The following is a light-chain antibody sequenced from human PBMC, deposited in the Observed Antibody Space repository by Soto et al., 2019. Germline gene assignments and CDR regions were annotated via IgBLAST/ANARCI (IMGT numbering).Light chain of an antibody. CDR1: QGMRND. V-gene: IGKV1-17*01. CDR3: QQYNSYSPT. CDR2: DAS. Sequence: IQMTQSPSSLSASVGDTVTIPCRASQGMRNDLGWYQQKPGKAPKLLIYDASSLESGVPSRFSGSGSGTEFTLTISSLQPDDFATYYCQQYNSYSPTFGQGTKVDIK. J-gene: IGKJ1*01.